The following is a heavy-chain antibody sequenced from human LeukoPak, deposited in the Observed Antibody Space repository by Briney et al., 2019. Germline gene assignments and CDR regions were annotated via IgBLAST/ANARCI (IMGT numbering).Heavy chain of an antibody. CDR2: IYYSGST. J-gene: IGHJ4*02. V-gene: IGHV4-59*01. CDR3: ARARVVPAAMLYYFDY. D-gene: IGHD2-2*01. Sequence: SETLSLTCTVSGGSISSYYCDWIRQPPGKGLEWIGYIYYSGSTNYNPSLKSRVTISVDTSKNQFSLKLSSVTAADTAVYYCARARVVPAAMLYYFDYWGQGTLVTVSS. CDR1: GGSISSYY.